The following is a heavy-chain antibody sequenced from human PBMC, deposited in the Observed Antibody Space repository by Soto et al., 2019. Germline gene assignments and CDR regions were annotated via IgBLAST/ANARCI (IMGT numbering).Heavy chain of an antibody. V-gene: IGHV3-30*18. J-gene: IGHJ6*02. CDR1: GFTFSSYG. Sequence: QVQLVESGGGVVQPGRSLRLSCAASGFTFSSYGMHWVRQAPGKGLEWVAVISYDGSNKYYADSVKGRFTISRDNSKNTLYLQMNSLRAEDTALYYCAKGLRGSYSGYDPRGYYYYYAMDVWGQGTTVTVSS. D-gene: IGHD5-12*01. CDR3: AKGLRGSYSGYDPRGYYYYYAMDV. CDR2: ISYDGSNK.